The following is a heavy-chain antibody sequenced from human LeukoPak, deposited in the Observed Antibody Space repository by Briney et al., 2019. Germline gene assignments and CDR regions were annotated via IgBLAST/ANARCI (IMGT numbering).Heavy chain of an antibody. V-gene: IGHV1-46*01. CDR1: GYTFTRYY. J-gene: IGHJ4*02. Sequence: GASVKVSCKASGYTFTRYYMHWVRQAPGQGLEWMGIINPSDGAIDYAQKFQDRVTMTRDTSTSTVYMELSSLRSEDTAVYYCARRGSGSYVLDYWGQGTLVTVSS. D-gene: IGHD3-10*01. CDR3: ARRGSGSYVLDY. CDR2: INPSDGAI.